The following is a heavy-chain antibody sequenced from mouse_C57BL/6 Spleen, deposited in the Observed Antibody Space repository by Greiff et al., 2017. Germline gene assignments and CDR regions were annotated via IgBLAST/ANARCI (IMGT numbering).Heavy chain of an antibody. CDR2: LYPGGGYT. J-gene: IGHJ2*01. CDR3: ARAYYYDVGVTYYFDY. Sequence: QVQLQQSGAELVRPGTSVKLSCKASGYTFTNYGIGWAKQRPGHGLEWIGELYPGGGYTYYNEPFKGKATLTADKSSSTAYMQFSILTSEDSAIFYCARAYYYDVGVTYYFDYWGQGTTLTVSS. V-gene: IGHV1-63*01. D-gene: IGHD1-1*01. CDR1: GYTFTNYG.